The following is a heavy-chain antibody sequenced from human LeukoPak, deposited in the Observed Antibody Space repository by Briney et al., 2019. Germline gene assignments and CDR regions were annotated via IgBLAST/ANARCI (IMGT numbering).Heavy chain of an antibody. V-gene: IGHV3-74*01. CDR1: GFTFSSYW. CDR2: INSDGSST. D-gene: IGHD3/OR15-3a*01. CDR3: ASPPKDWQIADLGY. J-gene: IGHJ4*02. Sequence: GGSLRLSCAASGFTFSSYWMHWVRQAPGKGLMRVSRINSDGSSTSYADSVKGRFTISRDNAKNTLYLQMNSLRAEDTAVYSCASPPKDWQIADLGYWGQGTLVTVSS.